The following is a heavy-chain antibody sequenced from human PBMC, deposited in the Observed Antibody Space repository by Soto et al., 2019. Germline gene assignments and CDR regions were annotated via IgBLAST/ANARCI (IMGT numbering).Heavy chain of an antibody. V-gene: IGHV4-34*01. J-gene: IGHJ4*02. CDR1: GGSFSGYY. D-gene: IGHD3-22*01. Sequence: SETLSLTCAVYGGSFSGYYWSWIRQPPGKGLEWIGEINHSGSTNYNPSLKSRVTISVDTSKNQFSLKLSSVTAADTAVYYCARGGAYDSSGKGYYFDYWGQGTLVTVSS. CDR2: INHSGST. CDR3: ARGGAYDSSGKGYYFDY.